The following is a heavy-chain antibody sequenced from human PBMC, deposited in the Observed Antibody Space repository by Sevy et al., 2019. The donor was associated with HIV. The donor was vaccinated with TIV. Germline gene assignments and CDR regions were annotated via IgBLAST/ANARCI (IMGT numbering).Heavy chain of an antibody. D-gene: IGHD3-10*01. Sequence: GESLKISCKGSGYSFTNYWMAWVRQMPGKGLEWVGFINAAESRSRYSPSFQGQVTISVDKSINTIYLQWSSLKASDTAIYYCARDGHSSNQYDFDDWGQGTLVTVSS. J-gene: IGHJ4*02. V-gene: IGHV5-51*01. CDR3: ARDGHSSNQYDFDD. CDR1: GYSFTNYW. CDR2: INAAESRS.